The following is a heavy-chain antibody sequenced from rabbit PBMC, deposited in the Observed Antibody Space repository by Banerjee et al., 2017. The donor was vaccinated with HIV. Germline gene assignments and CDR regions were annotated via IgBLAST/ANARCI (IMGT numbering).Heavy chain of an antibody. CDR2: IYTGSGNT. CDR1: GFSFSSGYY. CDR3: ARGSDCTYGYTDCAFRL. D-gene: IGHD6-1*01. Sequence: QEQLVESGGGLVQPEGSLTLTCTASGFSFSSGYYMCWVRQAPGKGLELIGCIYTGSGNTYYASWVNGRFTISRSTSLNTVTLKMTSLTAADTATHFCARGSDCTYGYTDCAFRLWGPGTLVT. J-gene: IGHJ4*01. V-gene: IGHV1S43*01.